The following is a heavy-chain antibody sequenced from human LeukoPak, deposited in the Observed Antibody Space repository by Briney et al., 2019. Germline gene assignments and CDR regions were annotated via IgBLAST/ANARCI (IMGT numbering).Heavy chain of an antibody. Sequence: PGGSLRLSCTVSGFPVSSNSMSWVRQAPGKGLEWVSFIYSGNTHYSDSVKGRFTISRDNSKNTLYLQMNSLRAEDTAVYYCARRAGAYSYPYDYWGQGTLVTVSS. CDR3: ARRAGAYSYPYDY. D-gene: IGHD4/OR15-4a*01. V-gene: IGHV3-53*01. J-gene: IGHJ4*02. CDR1: GFPVSSNS. CDR2: IYSGNT.